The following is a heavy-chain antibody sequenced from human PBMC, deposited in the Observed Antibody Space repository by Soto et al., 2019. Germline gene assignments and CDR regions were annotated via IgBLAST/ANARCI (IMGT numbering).Heavy chain of an antibody. D-gene: IGHD3-22*01. Sequence: SETLSLTCTVSGGSISSGDYYWSWIRQPPGKGLEWIGYIYYSGSTYYNPSLKSRVTISVDTSKNQFSLKLSSVTAADTAVYYCARQRDYYDSSGVFGNRGQGTLVTVSS. CDR3: ARQRDYYDSSGVFGN. V-gene: IGHV4-30-4*01. CDR1: GGSISSGDYY. CDR2: IYYSGST. J-gene: IGHJ4*02.